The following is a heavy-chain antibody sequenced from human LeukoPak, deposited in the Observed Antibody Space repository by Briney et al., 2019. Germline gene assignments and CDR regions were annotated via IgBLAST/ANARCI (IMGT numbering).Heavy chain of an antibody. CDR2: IYTSGST. V-gene: IGHV4-4*07. Sequence: SETLSLTCTVSGGSISSYYWSWIRQPAGKGLEWIGRIYTSGSTNYNPSLKSRVTMSVDTSKNQFSLKLSSVTAADTAVYYCARVVISVAGYYYYYMDVWGKGTTVTVSS. CDR3: ARVVISVAGYYYYYMDV. CDR1: GGSISSYY. J-gene: IGHJ6*03. D-gene: IGHD6-19*01.